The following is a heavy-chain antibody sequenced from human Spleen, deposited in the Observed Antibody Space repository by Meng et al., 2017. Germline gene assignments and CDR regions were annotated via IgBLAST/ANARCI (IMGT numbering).Heavy chain of an antibody. Sequence: SLKISCAASGFTFDDYALHWVRQAPGKGLEWVSGISWNSGSIGYADSVKGRFTISRDNSKNTLYLQMNSLRAEDTAVYYCAKGASTFDYWGQGTLVTVSS. CDR1: GFTFDDYA. CDR2: ISWNSGSI. V-gene: IGHV3-9*01. CDR3: AKGASTFDY. J-gene: IGHJ4*02.